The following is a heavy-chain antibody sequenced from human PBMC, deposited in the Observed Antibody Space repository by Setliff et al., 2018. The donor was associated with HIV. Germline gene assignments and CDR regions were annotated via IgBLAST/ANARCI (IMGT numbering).Heavy chain of an antibody. CDR1: GFTFSNSA. D-gene: IGHD2-15*01. CDR2: IVVASGNT. CDR3: AVDCCSGGSGT. J-gene: IGHJ5*02. V-gene: IGHV1-58*02. Sequence: SVKVSCKASGFTFSNSAIQWVRQARGQRLEWIGWIVVASGNTDYAQKFQQRVTFTRDTSTGTAYMELGSLGSEDTAVYYCAVDCCSGGSGTWGQGTRVTVSS.